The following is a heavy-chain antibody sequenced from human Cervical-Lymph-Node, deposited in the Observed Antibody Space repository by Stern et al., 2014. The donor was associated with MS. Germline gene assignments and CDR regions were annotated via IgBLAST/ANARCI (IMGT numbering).Heavy chain of an antibody. J-gene: IGHJ4*02. CDR3: ARWAYNWDFDY. CDR2: ISVYNGNP. Sequence: QLVQSGAEVKKPAPSVTVSCKASGYTFTRYDIAWVRPAPPHGLARMGWISVYNGNPTYATHPPGSATMTTTTPTTPPYIGPRSLIADDTAVYYCARWAYNWDFDYWGQGTLVTVSS. D-gene: IGHD1-20*01. CDR1: GYTFTRYD. V-gene: IGHV1-18*01.